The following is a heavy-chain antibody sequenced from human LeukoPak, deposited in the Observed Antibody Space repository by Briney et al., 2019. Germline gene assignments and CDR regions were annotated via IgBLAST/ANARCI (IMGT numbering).Heavy chain of an antibody. Sequence: PSETLSLTCSVSGGSITNYYWSWIRQSPGKGLEWIGFIYNTGRTNYNPSLQSRVSMSIDTSKNQFSLKLSSVTAADTAVYYCARQGELAIDYWGQGTLVTVSS. CDR2: IYNTGRT. CDR3: ARQGELAIDY. V-gene: IGHV4-59*08. J-gene: IGHJ4*02. D-gene: IGHD1-26*01. CDR1: GGSITNYY.